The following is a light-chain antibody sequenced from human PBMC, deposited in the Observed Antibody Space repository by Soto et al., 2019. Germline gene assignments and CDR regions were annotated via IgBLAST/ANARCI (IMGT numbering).Light chain of an antibody. J-gene: IGLJ2*01. CDR3: SSYAVNNNLV. CDR1: SSDVGGYNL. CDR2: DVN. V-gene: IGLV2-8*01. Sequence: QSLLTQPPSASGSPGQSVTISCTGSSSDVGGYNLVSWYQQHPGKGPKLMIYDVNKRPSGVPDRFSGSKSGNTASLTVSGLQAEDEADYYCSSYAVNNNLVFGGGTKLTVL.